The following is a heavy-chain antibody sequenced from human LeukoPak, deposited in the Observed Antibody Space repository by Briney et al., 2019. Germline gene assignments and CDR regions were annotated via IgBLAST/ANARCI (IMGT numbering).Heavy chain of an antibody. CDR1: GGSISSGDYY. V-gene: IGHV4-30-4*01. CDR3: ARVIGRYQLLSGWFDP. Sequence: SETLSLTCTVSGGSISSGDYYWSWIRQPPGKGLEWIGYIYYSGSTYYNPSLKSRVTISVDTSKNQFSLKLSSVTAADTAVYYCARVIGRYQLLSGWFDPWGQGTLVTVSS. J-gene: IGHJ5*02. CDR2: IYYSGST. D-gene: IGHD2-2*01.